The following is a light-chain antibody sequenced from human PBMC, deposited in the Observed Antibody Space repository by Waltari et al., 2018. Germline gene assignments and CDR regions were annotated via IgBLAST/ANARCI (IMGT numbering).Light chain of an antibody. J-gene: IGLJ2*01. Sequence: QSVLTQPPSVSAAPGQRVTISCTGSSSNIGAGNDVHLYHQLPGTAPQLLIYGNSNRPSGVPDRCSGSNACTSASLAITGLQAEDEADYYCQSYDSSLSGSYVVFGGGTKLTVL. V-gene: IGLV1-40*01. CDR2: GNS. CDR3: QSYDSSLSGSYVV. CDR1: SSNIGAGND.